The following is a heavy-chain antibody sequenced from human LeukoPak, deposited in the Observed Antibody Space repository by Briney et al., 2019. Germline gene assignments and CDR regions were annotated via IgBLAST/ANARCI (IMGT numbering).Heavy chain of an antibody. Sequence: SETLSLTCTVSGGSISSYYWCWIRQRPGKGLASNGLIYYSGSTNYNPSLKSRVTISVDTSKNQFSLKLSSVTAADTAVYYCARYTYGDYGIHYYYMDVWGKGTTVTVSS. J-gene: IGHJ6*03. V-gene: IGHV4-59*08. CDR1: GGSISSYY. D-gene: IGHD4-17*01. CDR3: ARYTYGDYGIHYYYMDV. CDR2: IYYSGST.